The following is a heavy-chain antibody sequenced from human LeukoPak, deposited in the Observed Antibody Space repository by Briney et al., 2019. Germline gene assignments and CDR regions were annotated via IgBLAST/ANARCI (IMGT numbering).Heavy chain of an antibody. Sequence: ASVKVSCKASGYTFTGYYMHWVRQAPGQGLEWMGWINPNSGDTNYAQKFQGRVTMTRDTSITTAYMELSRLGSDDTAVYFCASGWSITGWYNNWFDPWGQGTLVTVSS. D-gene: IGHD6-19*01. CDR2: INPNSGDT. CDR1: GYTFTGYY. V-gene: IGHV1-2*02. CDR3: ASGWSITGWYNNWFDP. J-gene: IGHJ5*02.